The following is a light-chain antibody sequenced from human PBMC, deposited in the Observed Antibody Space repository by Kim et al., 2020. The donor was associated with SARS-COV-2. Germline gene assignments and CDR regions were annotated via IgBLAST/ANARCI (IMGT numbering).Light chain of an antibody. CDR1: SSNIGSNT. J-gene: IGLJ1*01. V-gene: IGLV1-44*01. CDR2: SNN. CDR3: AAWDNSLNGRYV. Sequence: QRVTISCSGSSSNIGSNTVNWYQQLPGTAPKLLSYSNNQRPSGVPDRFSGSKSGTSASLAISGLQSEDEAEYFCAAWDNSLNGRYVFGSGTKVTVL.